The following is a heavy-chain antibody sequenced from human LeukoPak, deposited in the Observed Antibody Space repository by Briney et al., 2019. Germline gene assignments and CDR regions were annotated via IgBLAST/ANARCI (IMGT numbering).Heavy chain of an antibody. V-gene: IGHV1-2*04. CDR1: GYTFTGYY. Sequence: ASVKVSCKASGYTFTGYYMHWVRQAPGQGLEWMGWINLNSGGTNYAQKFQGWVTMTRDTSISTAYMELSRLRSDDTAVYYCARGGKDSSWYLYWGQGTLVTVSS. J-gene: IGHJ4*02. CDR3: ARGGKDSSWYLY. D-gene: IGHD6-13*01. CDR2: INLNSGGT.